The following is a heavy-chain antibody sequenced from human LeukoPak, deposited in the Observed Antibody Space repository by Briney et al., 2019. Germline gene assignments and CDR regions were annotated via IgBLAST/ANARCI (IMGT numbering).Heavy chain of an antibody. D-gene: IGHD1-7*01. CDR2: TYYSGST. CDR3: ATVEGGTTPNDAFDN. CDR1: GGSISSSNYF. V-gene: IGHV4-39*07. Sequence: SETLSLTCTVSGGSISSSNYFWGWIRQPPGKGLEWIGSTYYSGSTHYNPSLRARVTISLDTSRNQFSLKLRFVTAADRAVYYCATVEGGTTPNDAFDNWGRGTMVTVSS. J-gene: IGHJ3*02.